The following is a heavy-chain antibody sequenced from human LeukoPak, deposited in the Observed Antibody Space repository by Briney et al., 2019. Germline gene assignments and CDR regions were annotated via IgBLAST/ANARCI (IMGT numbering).Heavy chain of an antibody. V-gene: IGHV3-48*01. CDR1: GFTFSSYS. CDR3: ARDQHDFWSGQYMDV. Sequence: GGSLRLSCAASGFTFSSYSMNWVRQAPGKGLEWVSSISSSSSTIYYADSVKGRFTISRDNAKNSLYLQMNSLRAEDTAVYYCARDQHDFWSGQYMDVWGKGTTVTVSS. D-gene: IGHD3-3*01. CDR2: ISSSSSTI. J-gene: IGHJ6*03.